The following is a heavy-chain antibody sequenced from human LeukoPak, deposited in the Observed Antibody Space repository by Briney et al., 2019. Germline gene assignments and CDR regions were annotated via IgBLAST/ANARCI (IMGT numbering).Heavy chain of an antibody. J-gene: IGHJ3*02. CDR1: GGSITGGTSY. V-gene: IGHV4-61*02. CDR3: ARSLPTMTTCKSAFDI. Sequence: PSQTLSLTCSVSGGSITGGTSYWSWIRQPTGKGLEWIGRIYISGSTNYNPSLESRVTIPIDTSKNHLSLNLNSVTAADTAVYYCARSLPTMTTCKSAFDIWGQGTMVTVSS. D-gene: IGHD4-17*01. CDR2: IYISGST.